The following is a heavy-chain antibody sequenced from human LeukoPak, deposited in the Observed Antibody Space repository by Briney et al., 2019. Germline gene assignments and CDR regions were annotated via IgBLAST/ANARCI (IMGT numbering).Heavy chain of an antibody. J-gene: IGHJ4*02. V-gene: IGHV3-7*02. CDR1: GFTFSSYW. D-gene: IGHD3-10*01. CDR2: INQDGSER. Sequence: GGSLRLSCAASGFTFSSYWMSWVRQAPGKGLEWVANINQDGSERYYVDSVKGRFTISRDNGKDSLYLQMNNLRAEDTAVYFCASHPSATYYYWGQGTLVTVSS. CDR3: ASHPSATYYY.